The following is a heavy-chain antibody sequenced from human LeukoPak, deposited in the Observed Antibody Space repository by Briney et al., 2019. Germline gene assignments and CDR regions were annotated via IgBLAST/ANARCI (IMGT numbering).Heavy chain of an antibody. CDR3: AKFDRQQLVNYYYYYMDV. Sequence: PGGSLRLSCAASGFTFSSYAMSWVRQAPGKGLEWVSAISGSGGSTYYADSVKGRFTISRDNSKNTLYLQMNSLRAEDTAVYYCAKFDRQQLVNYYYYYMDVWGKGTTVTVSS. CDR1: GFTFSSYA. V-gene: IGHV3-23*01. J-gene: IGHJ6*03. D-gene: IGHD6-13*01. CDR2: ISGSGGST.